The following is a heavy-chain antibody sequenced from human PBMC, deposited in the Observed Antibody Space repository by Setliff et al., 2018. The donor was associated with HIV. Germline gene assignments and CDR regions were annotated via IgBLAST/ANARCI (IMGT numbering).Heavy chain of an antibody. D-gene: IGHD3-16*01. J-gene: IGHJ4*02. CDR1: GGSINGYY. V-gene: IGHV4-59*08. CDR3: ARQGFVPLGAHQFDY. CDR2: ISHTGST. Sequence: SETLSLTCTVSGGSINGYYWTWIRQPPGKGLEWIGYISHTGSTNFNPSLKSRVSMSVDLSKNQVSLWLSSVTAADTAIYYCARQGFVPLGAHQFDYWGPGTLVTVSS.